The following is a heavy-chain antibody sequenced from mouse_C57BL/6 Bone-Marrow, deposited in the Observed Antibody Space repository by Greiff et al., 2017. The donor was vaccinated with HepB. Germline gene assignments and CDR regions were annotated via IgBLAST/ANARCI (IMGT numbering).Heavy chain of an antibody. CDR1: GYTFTSYW. Sequence: QVQLQQPGAELVMPGASVKLSCKASGYTFTSYWMHWVKQRPGQGLEWIGEIYPSDSYTNYNQKFKGKSTLTVDKSSSTAYMQLSSLTSEDSAVYYCARRHYYYGSSFYYAMDYWGQGTSVTVSS. CDR2: IYPSDSYT. V-gene: IGHV1-69*01. CDR3: ARRHYYYGSSFYYAMDY. D-gene: IGHD1-1*01. J-gene: IGHJ4*01.